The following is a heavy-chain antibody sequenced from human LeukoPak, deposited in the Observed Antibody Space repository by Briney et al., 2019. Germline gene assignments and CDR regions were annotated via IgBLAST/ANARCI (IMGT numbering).Heavy chain of an antibody. D-gene: IGHD3-3*01. CDR3: ARDFGDV. Sequence: SGGSLRLSCTASGFPFSSYGMHWVRQAPGKGLVWVTVIWPDGSLKYYADSVKGRFTVSRDNSKNTLYLQMNSLRAEDTAVYYCARDFGDVWGKGTTVTVSS. V-gene: IGHV3-33*01. CDR1: GFPFSSYG. CDR2: IWPDGSLK. J-gene: IGHJ6*04.